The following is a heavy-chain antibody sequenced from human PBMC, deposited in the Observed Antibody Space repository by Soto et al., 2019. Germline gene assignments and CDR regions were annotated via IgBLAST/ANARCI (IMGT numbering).Heavy chain of an antibody. CDR1: GGTFNNYG. CDR2: IIPMIGRT. V-gene: IGHV1-69*01. D-gene: IGHD3-9*01. J-gene: IGHJ4*02. Sequence: QVQLVQSGAEVKKPGSSVKVSCKASGGTFNNYGMGWVRQAPGQGLEWMGGIIPMIGRTNYAQKFQGRVTLPADASRSTAYMELRILRSEDTAVYYCARWDYDVLTGYSYDGWRQGTLVTVS. CDR3: ARWDYDVLTGYSYDG.